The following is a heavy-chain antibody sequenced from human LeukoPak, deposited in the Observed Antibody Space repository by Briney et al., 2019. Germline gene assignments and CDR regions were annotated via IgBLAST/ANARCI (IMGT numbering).Heavy chain of an antibody. CDR3: ARARFGVTSSFYYYYMDV. CDR2: IYYSGST. D-gene: IGHD2-2*01. Sequence: SETLSLTCTVSGGSISSSSYYWGWIRQPPGKGLEWIGSIYYSGSTYYNPSLKSRVTISVDTSKNQFSLKLSSVTAADTAVYYCARARFGVTSSFYYYYMDVWGKGTTVTVSS. V-gene: IGHV4-39*07. J-gene: IGHJ6*03. CDR1: GGSISSSSYY.